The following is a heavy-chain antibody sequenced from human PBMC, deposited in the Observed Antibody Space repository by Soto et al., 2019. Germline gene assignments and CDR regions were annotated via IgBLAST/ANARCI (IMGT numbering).Heavy chain of an antibody. D-gene: IGHD3-10*01. CDR2: IYPGDSDT. Sequence: GESLKISCKGSGYSFTSYWIGWVRQMPGKGLEWMGIIYPGDSDTRYSPSFQGQVTISADKSISTAYLQWSSLKASDTVMYFCARHSEVRGLPSFDYWGQGTLVTVSS. J-gene: IGHJ4*02. CDR3: ARHSEVRGLPSFDY. CDR1: GYSFTSYW. V-gene: IGHV5-51*01.